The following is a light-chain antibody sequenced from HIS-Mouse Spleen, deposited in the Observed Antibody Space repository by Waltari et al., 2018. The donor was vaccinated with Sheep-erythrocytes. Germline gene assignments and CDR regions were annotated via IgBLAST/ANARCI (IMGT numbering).Light chain of an antibody. CDR3: CSYAGSYTFVV. CDR2: DVS. V-gene: IGLV2-11*01. CDR1: SSDVGGYHY. Sequence: QSALTQPRSVSGSPGQSVTISCTGTSSDVGGYHYVSWYQQHPGKAPKPMIYDVSKRPSGVPVRFSGSKSGNTASLTISGLQAEDEADYYCCSYAGSYTFVVFGGGTKLTVL. J-gene: IGLJ2*01.